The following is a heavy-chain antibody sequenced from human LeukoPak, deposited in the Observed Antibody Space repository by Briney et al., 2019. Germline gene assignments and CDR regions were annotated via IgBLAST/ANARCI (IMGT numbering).Heavy chain of an antibody. CDR3: AAIGGGN. CDR2: INTDESIT. J-gene: IGHJ4*02. CDR1: GFTFSSYW. Sequence: GGSLRLSCAASGFTFSSYWMHWVRQAPGKGLVWVSHINTDESITNYADSVKGRFTISRDNAKNTLYLQMNSLRAEDTAVYYCAAIGGGNWGQGTLVTVSS. V-gene: IGHV3-74*01. D-gene: IGHD2-2*02.